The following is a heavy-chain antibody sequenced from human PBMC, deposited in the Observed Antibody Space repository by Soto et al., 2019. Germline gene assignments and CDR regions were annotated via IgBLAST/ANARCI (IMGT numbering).Heavy chain of an antibody. D-gene: IGHD1-20*01. CDR2: ISYDGNDK. CDR3: ARAGGSNWNRYYYYGMDV. J-gene: IGHJ6*02. V-gene: IGHV3-30-3*01. Sequence: QVHLVESGGGVVQRWRSLRLSCSASAFTFSNYAMHWVRQAPGKGLEWVALISYDGNDKFYADSVKGRFTISRDNSQNMLYLQMNSLTTDDTAVYYCARAGGSNWNRYYYYGMDVWGQGTTVTVSS. CDR1: AFTFSNYA.